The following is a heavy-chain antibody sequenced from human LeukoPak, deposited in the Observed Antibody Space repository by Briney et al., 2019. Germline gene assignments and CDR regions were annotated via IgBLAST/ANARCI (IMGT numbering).Heavy chain of an antibody. D-gene: IGHD1-7*01. CDR1: GFTFSSYA. Sequence: GGSQRLSCAASGFTFSSYAMSWVRQAPGKGLEWVSATSASGSSTYYADSVKGRFTISRDNSKNTLYLQMNSLRAEDTAVYYCAKDMGVTGTRGYFDYWGQGTLVTVSS. CDR3: AKDMGVTGTRGYFDY. J-gene: IGHJ4*02. V-gene: IGHV3-23*01. CDR2: TSASGSST.